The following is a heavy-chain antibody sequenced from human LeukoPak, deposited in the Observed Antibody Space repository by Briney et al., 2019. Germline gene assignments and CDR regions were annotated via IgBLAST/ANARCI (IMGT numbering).Heavy chain of an antibody. Sequence: PGGSLRLSCAASGFTFDDYGMSWVRQAPGKGLEWVSGINWNGGSTGYADSVKGRFTISRDNAKNSLYLQMNSLRAEDTALYYCARPRSTTVIYYFDYWGQGTLVTVSS. J-gene: IGHJ4*02. CDR1: GFTFDDYG. V-gene: IGHV3-20*04. CDR3: ARPRSTTVIYYFDY. CDR2: INWNGGST. D-gene: IGHD4-17*01.